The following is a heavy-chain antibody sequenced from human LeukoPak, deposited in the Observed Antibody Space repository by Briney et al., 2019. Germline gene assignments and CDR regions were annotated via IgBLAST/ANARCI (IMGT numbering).Heavy chain of an antibody. CDR3: AREEAELPSYY. Sequence: PSETLSLTCTVSGGSISSSSYYWSWIRQPAGKGLEWIGRIYTSGSTNYNPSLKSRVTISVDTSKNQFSLKLSSVTAADTAVYYCAREEAELPSYYWGQGTLVTVSS. CDR1: GGSISSSSYY. CDR2: IYTSGST. J-gene: IGHJ4*02. V-gene: IGHV4-61*02. D-gene: IGHD1-26*01.